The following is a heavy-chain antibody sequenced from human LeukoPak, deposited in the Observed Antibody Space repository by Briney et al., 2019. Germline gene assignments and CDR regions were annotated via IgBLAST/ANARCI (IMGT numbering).Heavy chain of an antibody. CDR2: IYPGDSDT. D-gene: IGHD5-12*01. CDR1: GFIFTHFW. J-gene: IGHJ4*02. V-gene: IGHV5-51*01. CDR3: ARVGSGYLVDY. Sequence: GESLKISCKGSGFIFTHFWIGWVRQMPGQGLEWMGIIYPGDSDTTYSPSFQGQVTISADKSTNTAYLQWSSLMASDTAVYYCARVGSGYLVDYWGQGTLVTVSS.